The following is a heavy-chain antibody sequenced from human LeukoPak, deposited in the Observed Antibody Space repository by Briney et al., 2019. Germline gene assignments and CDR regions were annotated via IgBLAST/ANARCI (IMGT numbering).Heavy chain of an antibody. CDR1: GFTFSSYA. CDR3: ASTSSYDFWSGSFFDY. J-gene: IGHJ4*02. V-gene: IGHV3-23*01. Sequence: GGSLRLSCAASGFTFSSYAMSWVRQAPGKGLEWVSAISGSGGSTYYADSVKGRFTISRDNSKNTPYLQMNSLRAEDTAVYYCASTSSYDFWSGSFFDYWGQGTLVTVSS. CDR2: ISGSGGST. D-gene: IGHD3-3*01.